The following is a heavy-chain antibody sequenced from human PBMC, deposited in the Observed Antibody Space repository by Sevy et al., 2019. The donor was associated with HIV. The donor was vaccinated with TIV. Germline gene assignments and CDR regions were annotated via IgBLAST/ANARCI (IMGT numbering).Heavy chain of an antibody. Sequence: GGSLRLSCAASGFTFSSYAMHWVRQAPGKGLEWVAVISYDGSNKYYADSVKGRFTISRDNSKNTLYLQMNSLRAEDTDVYYCARDDVGCSSTSCYGFDYWGQGTLVTVSS. CDR2: ISYDGSNK. CDR1: GFTFSSYA. J-gene: IGHJ4*02. CDR3: ARDDVGCSSTSCYGFDY. V-gene: IGHV3-30-3*01. D-gene: IGHD2-2*01.